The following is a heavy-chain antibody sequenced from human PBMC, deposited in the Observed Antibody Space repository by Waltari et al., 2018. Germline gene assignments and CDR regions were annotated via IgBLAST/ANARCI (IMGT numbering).Heavy chain of an antibody. J-gene: IGHJ4*02. CDR2: INHSGST. D-gene: IGHD5-18*01. Sequence: QVQLQQWGAGLLKPSETLSLTCAVYGGSFSGYYWSWIRQPPGKGLEWIGEINHSGSTNYNPSLKSRVTISVDTSKNQFSLKLSSVTAADTAVYYCARSGYSYGRPLDYWGQGTLVTVSS. CDR1: GGSFSGYY. V-gene: IGHV4-34*01. CDR3: ARSGYSYGRPLDY.